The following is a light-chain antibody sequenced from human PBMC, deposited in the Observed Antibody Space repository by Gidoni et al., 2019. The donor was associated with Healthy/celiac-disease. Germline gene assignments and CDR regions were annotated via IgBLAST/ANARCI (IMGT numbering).Light chain of an antibody. CDR3: QQSYSTPPYT. V-gene: IGKV1-39*01. Sequence: DIQMTQSPSSLSASVGDRVTITCLASQSSSSYLHWYQQKPGKAPKLLIYAASSLQSGVPSRFSGSGSGTDFTLTISSLQPEDFATYYCQQSYSTPPYTFGQGTKLEIK. J-gene: IGKJ2*01. CDR2: AAS. CDR1: QSSSSY.